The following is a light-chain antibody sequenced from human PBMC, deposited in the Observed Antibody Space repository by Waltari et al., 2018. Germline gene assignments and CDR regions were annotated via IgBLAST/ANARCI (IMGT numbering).Light chain of an antibody. CDR2: INSDGSH. Sequence: QLVLTQSPSASASLGASVKVTCTLSSGHTNNAIAWHQQQPERGPRFLARINSDGSHKKGDGVPGRFSGSRSGTEFYLTISSLQSEDEGDYYCQTWDTAILLFGGGTKLSVL. J-gene: IGLJ3*02. V-gene: IGLV4-69*01. CDR3: QTWDTAILL. CDR1: SGHTNNA.